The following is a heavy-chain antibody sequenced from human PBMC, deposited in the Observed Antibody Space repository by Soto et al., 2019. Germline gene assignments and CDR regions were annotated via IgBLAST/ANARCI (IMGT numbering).Heavy chain of an antibody. CDR1: GGSISSGGYS. CDR2: TYQSGSA. Sequence: TLSLTCTVSGGSISSGGYSWTWIRQSPGKGLEWIGYTYQSGSAYYNPSLKSRVTISVDRSKNQFSLDLTSVTAADTAVYYCARDYYGMDVWGQGTTVTVSS. J-gene: IGHJ6*02. CDR3: ARDYYGMDV. V-gene: IGHV4-30-2*06.